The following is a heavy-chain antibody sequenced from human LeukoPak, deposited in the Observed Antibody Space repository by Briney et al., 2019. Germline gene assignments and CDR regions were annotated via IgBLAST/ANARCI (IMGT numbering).Heavy chain of an antibody. D-gene: IGHD3-22*01. CDR1: GFTFRSYA. CDR2: IGSGGDYI. Sequence: PGGSLRLSCAASGFTFRSYAMNWVRQAPGKGLEWVSSIGSGGDYIHFADSLKGRFTISRDNAKNSLYLQMNSLRAEDTAVYYCARGWIYYYDSSGSYFPFDYWGQGTLVTVSS. CDR3: ARGWIYYYDSSGSYFPFDY. J-gene: IGHJ4*02. V-gene: IGHV3-21*01.